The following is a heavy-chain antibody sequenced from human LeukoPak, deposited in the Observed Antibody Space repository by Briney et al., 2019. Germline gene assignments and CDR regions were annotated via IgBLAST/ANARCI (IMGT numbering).Heavy chain of an antibody. CDR1: GYSFTTHW. J-gene: IGHJ5*02. Sequence: GEALKISCKGSGYSFTTHWIAWVRQMPGKGLEWRGIIYPGDSDTTYSPSFQGQVSISVDKSISTAYLQWSSLKASDTAMYYCARQVTQNLASHRVWFDPWGQGTLVTVSS. D-gene: IGHD3-3*02. CDR3: ARQVTQNLASHRVWFDP. CDR2: IYPGDSDT. V-gene: IGHV5-51*01.